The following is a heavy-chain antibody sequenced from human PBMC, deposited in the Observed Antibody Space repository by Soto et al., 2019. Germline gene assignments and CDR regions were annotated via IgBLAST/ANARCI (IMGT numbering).Heavy chain of an antibody. V-gene: IGHV3-21*01. D-gene: IGHD6-13*01. J-gene: IGHJ3*02. CDR2: ISSSSSYI. CDR3: ASPAAATGGAFDI. Sequence: PGGSLRLSCAASGFTFSSYSMNWVRQAPGKGLEWVSSISSSSSYIYYADSVKGRFTISRDNAKNSLYLQMNSLRAEDTAVYYCASPAAATGGAFDIWGQGTMVTVSS. CDR1: GFTFSSYS.